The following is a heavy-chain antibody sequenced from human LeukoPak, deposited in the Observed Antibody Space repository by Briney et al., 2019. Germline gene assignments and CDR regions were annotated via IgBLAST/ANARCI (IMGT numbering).Heavy chain of an antibody. CDR2: INPNSGGT. CDR1: GYTFTGYY. CDR3: ASPLWFGESYFDY. J-gene: IGHJ4*02. Sequence: ASVKVSCKASGYTFTGYYMHWVRQAPGQGLEWMGWINPNSGGTNYAQKFQGRVTMTRDTSIRTAYMELSRLRSDDTAVYYCASPLWFGESYFDYWGQGTLVTVSS. V-gene: IGHV1-2*02. D-gene: IGHD3-10*01.